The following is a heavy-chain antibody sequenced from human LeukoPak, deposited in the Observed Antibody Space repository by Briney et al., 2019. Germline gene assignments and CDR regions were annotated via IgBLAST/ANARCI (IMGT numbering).Heavy chain of an antibody. V-gene: IGHV1-69*05. CDR1: GGTFSSYA. CDR2: IIPIFGTA. Sequence: GALVKVSCKASGGTFSSYAISWVRQAPGQGLEWMGGIIPIFGTANYAQKFQGRVTITTDESTSTAYMELSSLRSEDTAVYYCARGAVYCSSTSCYVSYYYYMDVXGKGXXVTV. J-gene: IGHJ6*03. D-gene: IGHD2-2*01. CDR3: ARGAVYCSSTSCYVSYYYYMDV.